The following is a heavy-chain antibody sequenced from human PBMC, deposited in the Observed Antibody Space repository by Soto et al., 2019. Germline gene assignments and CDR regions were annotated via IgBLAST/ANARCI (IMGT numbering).Heavy chain of an antibody. Sequence: GXSLRLSCSASGFTFSSSEMYWVRQAPGKGLEWVSYIHPGGQIIFYADSVKGRFTISRDNAKNSVYLQMNNLRAEDTAVYYCARRGSSWGQGTMVTVSS. CDR2: IHPGGQII. CDR3: ARRGSS. CDR1: GFTFSSSE. V-gene: IGHV3-48*03. J-gene: IGHJ3*01. D-gene: IGHD2-2*01.